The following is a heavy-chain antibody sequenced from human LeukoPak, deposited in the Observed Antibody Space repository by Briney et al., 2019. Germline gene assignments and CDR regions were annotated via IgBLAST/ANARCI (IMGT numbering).Heavy chain of an antibody. CDR3: ARAAAGTGNFDY. CDR2: ISSGST. J-gene: IGHJ4*02. V-gene: IGHV4-4*07. D-gene: IGHD6-13*01. Sequence: SETLSLTCTVSGGSISSYYWSWIRQPAEKGLEWIGRISSGSTNYNPSLKSRLTMSLDTSKNQFSLKLSSVTAADTAVYYCARAAAGTGNFDYWGQGTLVTVSS. CDR1: GGSISSYY.